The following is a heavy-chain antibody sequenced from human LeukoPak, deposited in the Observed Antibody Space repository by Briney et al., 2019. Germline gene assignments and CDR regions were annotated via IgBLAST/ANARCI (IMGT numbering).Heavy chain of an antibody. CDR2: IIPIFGIA. J-gene: IGHJ5*02. CDR3: ARDPNYYYDSSGYYKNWFDP. Sequence: SVNVSCTASGGTFNSYAISWVRQAPGQGLEWMGRIIPIFGIANYAQKFQGRVTITADKSTSTAYMELSSLRSEDTAVYYCARDPNYYYDSSGYYKNWFDPWGQGTLVTVSS. D-gene: IGHD3-22*01. CDR1: GGTFNSYA. V-gene: IGHV1-69*04.